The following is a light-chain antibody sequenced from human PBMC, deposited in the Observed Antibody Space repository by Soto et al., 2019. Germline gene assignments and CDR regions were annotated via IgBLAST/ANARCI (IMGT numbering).Light chain of an antibody. V-gene: IGKV3D-15*01. CDR2: DAS. CDR3: HQYDNWPKT. Sequence: EIVLTQSPGTLSLAPGERATLSCRASQSVSSSYLAWYQQKPGQAPRLLIYDASNRATGIPARFSGSGSGTEFTLTISSLQSEDFAVYYCHQYDNWPKTFGQGTRLEI. CDR1: QSVSSSY. J-gene: IGKJ5*01.